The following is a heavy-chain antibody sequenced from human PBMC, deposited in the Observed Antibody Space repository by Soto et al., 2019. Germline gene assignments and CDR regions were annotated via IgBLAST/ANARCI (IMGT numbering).Heavy chain of an antibody. CDR1: GYTFTGYY. CDR3: ASAHRTFLYAVALGY. J-gene: IGHJ4*02. V-gene: IGHV1-2*04. D-gene: IGHD6-19*01. CDR2: INPNSGGT. Sequence: ASVKVSCKASGYTFTGYYMHWVRQAPGQGLAWMGWINPNSGGTNYAQKFQGWVNMTRDTSISTAYMALSRLRSDATAVYYCASAHRTFLYAVALGYWGQGTLVTVSS.